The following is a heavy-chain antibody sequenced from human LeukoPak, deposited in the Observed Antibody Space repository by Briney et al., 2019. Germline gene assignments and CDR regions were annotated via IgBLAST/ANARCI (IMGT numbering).Heavy chain of an antibody. Sequence: GGSLRLSCAASGFTFSSYDMHWVRQAPGKGLEWVALIRYDGSNKYSADSVKGRFSISRDNSKNTLYLQMNSLRAEDTAVYYCAKDPAYYDLWSGYSTDFYYWGQGTLVTVSS. J-gene: IGHJ4*02. CDR3: AKDPAYYDLWSGYSTDFYY. CDR2: IRYDGSNK. D-gene: IGHD3-3*01. CDR1: GFTFSSYD. V-gene: IGHV3-30*02.